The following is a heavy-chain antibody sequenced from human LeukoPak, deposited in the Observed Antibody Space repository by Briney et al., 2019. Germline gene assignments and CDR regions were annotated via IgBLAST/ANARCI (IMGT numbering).Heavy chain of an antibody. CDR2: IYYSGST. CDR3: ARGYTSIAARAGGGWFDP. V-gene: IGHV4-59*06. Sequence: SETLSLTCTVSGDSISSYYWSWIRQHPGKGLEWIGYIYYSGSTYYNPSLKSRVTISVDTSKNQFSLKLSSVTAADTAVYYCARGYTSIAARAGGGWFDPWGQGTLVTVSS. J-gene: IGHJ5*02. D-gene: IGHD6-6*01. CDR1: GDSISSYY.